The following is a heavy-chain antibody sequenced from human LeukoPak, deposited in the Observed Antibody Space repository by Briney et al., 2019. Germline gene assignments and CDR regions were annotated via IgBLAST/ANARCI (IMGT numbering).Heavy chain of an antibody. Sequence: PGGSLRLSCAASGFTFSSYWMSWVRQAPGKGLEWVANIKQDGSEKYYVDSVKGRFTISRDNAKNSLYLQMNSLRAEDTAVYYCARERRPAANYYYYYYMDVWGKGTTVTVSS. CDR2: IKQDGSEK. CDR3: ARERRPAANYYYYYYMDV. V-gene: IGHV3-7*01. D-gene: IGHD2-2*01. J-gene: IGHJ6*03. CDR1: GFTFSSYW.